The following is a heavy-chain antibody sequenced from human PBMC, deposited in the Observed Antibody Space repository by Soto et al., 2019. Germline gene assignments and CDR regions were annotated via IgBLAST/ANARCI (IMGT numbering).Heavy chain of an antibody. D-gene: IGHD2-15*01. CDR2: ISPSTSHI. V-gene: IGHV3-21*01. CDR1: GFTFSSCT. J-gene: IGHJ6*02. Sequence: EVHLVESGGGLVRPGGSLRLSCEVSGFTFSSCTMNWVRQAPGKGLEWVSSISPSTSHIYYADSVKGRFTISRDNAKNSLFLQMTSLRAEDTAVYYCSGCSGGACHQNYGMDVWGQGTTVTVSS. CDR3: SGCSGGACHQNYGMDV.